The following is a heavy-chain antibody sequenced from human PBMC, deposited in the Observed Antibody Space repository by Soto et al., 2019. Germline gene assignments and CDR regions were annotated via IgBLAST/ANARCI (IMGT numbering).Heavy chain of an antibody. CDR3: ARGWDGVWARPDTAMAYLQLSFDY. D-gene: IGHD5-18*01. CDR1: GFTVSSNY. Sequence: GGSLRLSCAASGFTVSSNYMSWVRQAPGKGLEWVSVIYSGGSTYYADSVKGRFTISRDNSKNTLYLQMNSLRAEDTAVYYCARGWDGVWARPDTAMAYLQLSFDYWGQGTLVTVSS. CDR2: IYSGGST. J-gene: IGHJ4*02. V-gene: IGHV3-66*01.